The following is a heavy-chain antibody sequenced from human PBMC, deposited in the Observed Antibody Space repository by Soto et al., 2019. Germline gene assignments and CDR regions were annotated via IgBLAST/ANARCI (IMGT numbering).Heavy chain of an antibody. CDR3: WNDPSRSELSIFGLDK. CDR2: ISDSGSDT. V-gene: IGHV3-23*01. J-gene: IGHJ4*02. CDR1: GFTFNNYA. Sequence: PGGSLTLTCAASGFTFNNYAMSWVRQAPGKGLEWLSAISDSGSDTYYADPVTRRFTLSRDNSNTTLLLHMNSLRAEETAVYYCWNDPSRSELSIFGLDKWGQGALVTVSS. D-gene: IGHD1-7*01.